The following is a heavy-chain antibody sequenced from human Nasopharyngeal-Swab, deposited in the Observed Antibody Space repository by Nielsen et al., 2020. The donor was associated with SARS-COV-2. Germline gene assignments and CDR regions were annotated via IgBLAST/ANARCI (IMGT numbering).Heavy chain of an antibody. J-gene: IGHJ4*02. Sequence: WIGQPPGKALEWLALIYWNDDKRYSPSLKSRLTITKDTSKNQVVLTMTNMDPVDTATYYCAHRTYYYDSSGYYYVWDFDYWGQGTLVTVSS. V-gene: IGHV2-5*01. CDR3: AHRTYYYDSSGYYYVWDFDY. CDR2: IYWNDDK. D-gene: IGHD3-22*01.